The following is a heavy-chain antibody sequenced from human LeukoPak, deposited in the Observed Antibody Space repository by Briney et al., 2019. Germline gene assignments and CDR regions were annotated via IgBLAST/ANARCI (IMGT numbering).Heavy chain of an antibody. CDR1: GFTFSNYW. CDR3: ARDSSYCSSTSCYNYFDY. V-gene: IGHV3-74*01. Sequence: GGSLRLSXAASGFTFSNYWMHWVRQAPGKGLVWVSRINSDGSSTTYADSVKGRFTISRDNAKNTLYLQMNSLRAEDTAVYYCARDSSYCSSTSCYNYFDYWGQGNLVTVSS. CDR2: INSDGSST. D-gene: IGHD2-2*02. J-gene: IGHJ4*02.